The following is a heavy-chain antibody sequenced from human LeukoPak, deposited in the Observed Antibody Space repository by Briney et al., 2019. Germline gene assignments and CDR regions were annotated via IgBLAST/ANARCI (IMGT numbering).Heavy chain of an antibody. CDR3: ARAYCGGGSCYYYYFDY. V-gene: IGHV3-23*01. CDR1: GFTFSSYG. Sequence: GGSLRLSCAASGFTFSSYGMSWVRQAPGKGLEWVAAISGSGGSIYYADSVKGRFTISRDNSKNTLFLQMNSLRAEDTAVYYCARAYCGGGSCYYYYFDYWGQGTLVTVSS. D-gene: IGHD2-15*01. J-gene: IGHJ4*02. CDR2: ISGSGGSI.